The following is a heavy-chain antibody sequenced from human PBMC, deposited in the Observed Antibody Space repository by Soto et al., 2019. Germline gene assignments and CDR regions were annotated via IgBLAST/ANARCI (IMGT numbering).Heavy chain of an antibody. J-gene: IGHJ4*02. CDR3: ARELTGTLTNSVFDY. V-gene: IGHV1-69*06. CDR2: IIPIFGTA. D-gene: IGHD7-27*01. CDR1: GGTFSSYA. Sequence: QVQLVQSGAEVKKPGSSVKVSCKASGGTFSSYAISWVRQAPGQGLEWMGGIIPIFGTANYAQKFQGSVTITADKSTSTAYMELSSLRSEDTAVYYCARELTGTLTNSVFDYWGQGTLVTVSS.